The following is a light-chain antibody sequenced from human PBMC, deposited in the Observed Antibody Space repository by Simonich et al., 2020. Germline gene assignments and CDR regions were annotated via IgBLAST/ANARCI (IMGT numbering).Light chain of an antibody. V-gene: IGKV1-NL1*01. CDR2: ASS. CDR3: QQYYSTPIT. CDR1: QGISNS. Sequence: DIQMTQSPSSLSASVGDRITITCRASQGISNSLAWYQQKPGKAPKLLLYASSRLECGVPSRFSGSGSGTDYTLTISSLQPEDFATYYCQQYYSTPITFGQGTRLEIK. J-gene: IGKJ5*01.